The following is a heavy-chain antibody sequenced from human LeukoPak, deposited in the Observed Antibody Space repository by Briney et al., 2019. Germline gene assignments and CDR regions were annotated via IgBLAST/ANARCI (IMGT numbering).Heavy chain of an antibody. Sequence: SETLSLTCTVSGGSISSSSYYWGWIRQPPGKGLEWIGSLYYGGSTYYNPSLKSRVTISVDTSKNQFSLKLSSVTAADTAVYYCARVLYYYDSSGYYRSDAFDIWGQGTMVTVSS. J-gene: IGHJ3*02. CDR2: LYYGGST. CDR1: GGSISSSSYY. V-gene: IGHV4-39*01. D-gene: IGHD3-22*01. CDR3: ARVLYYYDSSGYYRSDAFDI.